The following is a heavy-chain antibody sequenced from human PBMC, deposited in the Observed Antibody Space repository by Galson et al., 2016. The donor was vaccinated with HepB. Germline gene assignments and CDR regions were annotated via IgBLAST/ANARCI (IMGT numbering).Heavy chain of an antibody. D-gene: IGHD3-3*01. V-gene: IGHV3-30*04. CDR3: ARREWVRDN. CDR1: GFNLSSYA. CDR2: ISYDGTYT. J-gene: IGHJ4*02. Sequence: SLRLSCAASGFNLSSYAINWVRQAPGKGLEWVSLISYDGTYTHYADSVKGRFTISRDNSKNMLYLEMKSLRPEDTAVSYCARREWVRDNWGQVTLVTVSS.